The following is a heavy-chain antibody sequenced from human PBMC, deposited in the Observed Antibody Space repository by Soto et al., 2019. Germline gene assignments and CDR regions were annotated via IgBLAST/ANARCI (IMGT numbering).Heavy chain of an antibody. CDR1: GFTFSSYA. CDR2: ISGSGGST. Sequence: EVQLLESGGGLVQPGGSLRLSCAASGFTFSSYAMSWVRQAPGKGLEWVSAISGSGGSTYYADSVKGLFTISRDNSNITLYLQMNTLRAEDTAVYYCAKDRVVVVVAATGVDAFDIWGQGTMVTVSS. D-gene: IGHD2-15*01. J-gene: IGHJ3*02. V-gene: IGHV3-23*01. CDR3: AKDRVVVVVAATGVDAFDI.